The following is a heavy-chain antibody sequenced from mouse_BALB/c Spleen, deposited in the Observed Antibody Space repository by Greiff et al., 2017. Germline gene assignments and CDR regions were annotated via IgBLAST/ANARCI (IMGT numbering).Heavy chain of an antibody. Sequence: VQLVESGPGLVAPSQSLSITCTVSGFSLTSYDISWIRQPPGKGLEWLGVIWTGGGTNYNSAFMSRLSISKDNSKSQVFLKMNSLQTDDTAIYYCVREGTTVVPFAYWGQGTLVTVSA. V-gene: IGHV2-9-2*01. CDR2: IWTGGGT. D-gene: IGHD1-1*01. CDR1: GFSLTSYD. J-gene: IGHJ3*01. CDR3: VREGTTVVPFAY.